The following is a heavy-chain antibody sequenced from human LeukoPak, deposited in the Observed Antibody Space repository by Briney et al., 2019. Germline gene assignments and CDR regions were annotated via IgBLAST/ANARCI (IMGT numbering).Heavy chain of an antibody. CDR2: ISGSGGST. J-gene: IGHJ4*02. D-gene: IGHD3-22*01. CDR3: AKLKYSSGYFDY. Sequence: GGSLRLSCAASGFTFSSYSMNWVRQAPGKGLEWVSAISGSGGSTYYADSVKGRFTISRDNSKNTLYLQMNSLRAEDTAVYYCAKLKYSSGYFDYWGQGTLVTVSS. V-gene: IGHV3-23*01. CDR1: GFTFSSYS.